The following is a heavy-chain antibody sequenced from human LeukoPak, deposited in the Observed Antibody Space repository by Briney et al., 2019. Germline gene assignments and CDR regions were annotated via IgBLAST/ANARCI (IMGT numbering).Heavy chain of an antibody. Sequence: ASVKVSCKASGGTFSSYAISWVRQAPGQGLEWMGGIIPIFGTANYAQKFQGRVTITADESTSTAYMELSSLRSEDTAVYYCARGYGDYVGFGFDYWGQGTLVTVSS. CDR2: IIPIFGTA. V-gene: IGHV1-69*13. CDR1: GGTFSSYA. D-gene: IGHD4-17*01. CDR3: ARGYGDYVGFGFDY. J-gene: IGHJ4*02.